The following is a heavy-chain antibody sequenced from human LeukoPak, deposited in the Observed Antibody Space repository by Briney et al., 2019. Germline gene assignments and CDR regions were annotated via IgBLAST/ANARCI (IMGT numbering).Heavy chain of an antibody. CDR2: IYYSGST. D-gene: IGHD6-19*01. CDR3: ANLPKAVGGNYAFDY. J-gene: IGHJ4*03. Sequence: PSETLSLTCTVSGGSISSYYWSWIRQPPGKGLEWIGYIYYSGSTNYNPSLKSRVTISVDTSKNQFSLKLSSVTAADTAVYYYANLPKAVGGNYAFDYWGQGTMVNVSS. CDR1: GGSISSYY. V-gene: IGHV4-59*08.